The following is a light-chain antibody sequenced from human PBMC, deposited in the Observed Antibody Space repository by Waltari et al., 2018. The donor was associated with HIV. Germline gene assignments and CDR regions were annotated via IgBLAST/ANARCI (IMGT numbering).Light chain of an antibody. CDR2: RSN. Sequence: QSVLTQPPSASGTPGQRVTMTCSGSSYNIGSNFVSWYKQVPGTAPKLLVFRSNERPSGFPDRFGGSKSDTSASLAISDLRSDDEADYYCASWDDRLSAIVFGGGTKLTVL. J-gene: IGLJ3*02. CDR1: SYNIGSNF. V-gene: IGLV1-47*01. CDR3: ASWDDRLSAIV.